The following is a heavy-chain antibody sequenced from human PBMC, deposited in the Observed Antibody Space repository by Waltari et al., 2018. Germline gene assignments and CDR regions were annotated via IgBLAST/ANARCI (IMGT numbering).Heavy chain of an antibody. J-gene: IGHJ4*02. Sequence: QVQLVESGGGVVQPGRSVRLSCAASGFTFSSYAMQWVRQAPGKGLEWVAVISYDGSNKYYADSVKCRFTISRDNSKNTLYLQMNSLRAEDTAVYYCARDRADCYSCYFDYWGQGTLVTVSS. CDR2: ISYDGSNK. CDR3: ARDRADCYSCYFDY. D-gene: IGHD2-21*01. V-gene: IGHV3-30-3*01. CDR1: GFTFSSYA.